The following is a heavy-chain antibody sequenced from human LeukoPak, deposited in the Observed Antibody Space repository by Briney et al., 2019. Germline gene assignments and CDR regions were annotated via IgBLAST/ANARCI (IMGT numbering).Heavy chain of an antibody. CDR3: ASIGGDRSSTSCYDFDY. CDR1: GFTFRSYE. J-gene: IGHJ4*02. D-gene: IGHD2-2*03. V-gene: IGHV3-48*03. Sequence: GGSLRLSCAASGFTFRSYEMNWVRQAPGKGLEWVSYISSSGSTIYYADSVKGRFTISRDNAKNSLYLQMSSLRAEDTAVYYCASIGGDRSSTSCYDFDYWGQGTLVTVSS. CDR2: ISSSGSTI.